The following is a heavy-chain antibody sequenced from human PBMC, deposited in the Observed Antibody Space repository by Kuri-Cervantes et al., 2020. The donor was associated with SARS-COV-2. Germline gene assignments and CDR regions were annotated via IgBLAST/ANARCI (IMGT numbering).Heavy chain of an antibody. Sequence: GGSLRLSCAASGFTFSSYGMHWVRQAPGKGLEWVAVIWYDGSNKYYADSVKGRFTISRDNSKNTLYLQMNSLRAEDTAVYYCAKDGLVSPDIFDYWGQGTLVTVSS. CDR1: GFTFSSYG. CDR2: IWYDGSNK. CDR3: AKDGLVSPDIFDY. D-gene: IGHD3-9*01. J-gene: IGHJ4*02. V-gene: IGHV3-33*06.